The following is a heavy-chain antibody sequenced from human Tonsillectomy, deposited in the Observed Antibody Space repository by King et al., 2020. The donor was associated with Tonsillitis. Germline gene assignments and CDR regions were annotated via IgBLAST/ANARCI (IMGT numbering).Heavy chain of an antibody. CDR2: IYPGSGGT. V-gene: IGHV1-2*02. D-gene: IGHD2/OR15-2a*01. J-gene: IGHJ4*02. CDR3: VRENWYYDF. CDR1: GYTFTDFH. Sequence: QLVQSGAEVKKPGASVKVSCKTSGYTFTDFHVHWVRQAPGQGLEWMGWIYPGSGGTEYAQKFQGRVSMTRDTSISTVYMDLSGLKSDDTAVYFCVRENWYYDFWGQGNLVTVSS.